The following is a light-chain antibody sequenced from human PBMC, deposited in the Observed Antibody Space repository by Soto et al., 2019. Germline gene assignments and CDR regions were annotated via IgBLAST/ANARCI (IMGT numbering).Light chain of an antibody. V-gene: IGKV3-20*01. CDR1: QSVSSTY. CDR3: QQYGSSPYT. J-gene: IGKJ2*01. Sequence: IVLTQSPGTLSLSPGERATLSCRASQSVSSTYLAWYQQKPGQAPRLLIFGASRRATDIPDRFSGGGSGTDFTLTISRLEPEDFAVYYCQQYGSSPYTFGQGTKLEIK. CDR2: GAS.